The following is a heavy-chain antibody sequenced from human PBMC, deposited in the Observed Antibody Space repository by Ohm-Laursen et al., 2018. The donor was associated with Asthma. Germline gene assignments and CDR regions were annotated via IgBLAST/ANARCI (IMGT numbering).Heavy chain of an antibody. D-gene: IGHD4-17*01. CDR1: GFTFSDYY. CDR3: ARSRDYGDLSHYFDY. J-gene: IGHJ4*02. CDR2: ISSSGSTI. V-gene: IGHV3-11*01. Sequence: GSLRLSCAASGFTFSDYYMSWIRQAPGKGLEWVSYISSSGSTIYYADSVKGRFTISRDNAKNSLYLQMNSLRAEDTAVYYCARSRDYGDLSHYFDYWGQGTLVTVSS.